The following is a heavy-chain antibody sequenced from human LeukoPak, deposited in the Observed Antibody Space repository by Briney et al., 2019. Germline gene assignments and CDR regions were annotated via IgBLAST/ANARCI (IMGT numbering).Heavy chain of an antibody. J-gene: IGHJ3*02. CDR2: VSTYNGNT. Sequence: ASVKVSCKTSGYTFTTFNIAWVRQAPGQGLEWVGWVSTYNGNTDYAQRVQGRVAMTTDTSTNTAYMELRSLRSDDTAVYYCARGIRVRSSDAYDTWGQGTMVTVSS. CDR3: ARGIRVRSSDAYDT. D-gene: IGHD2-21*01. V-gene: IGHV1-18*01. CDR1: GYTFTTFN.